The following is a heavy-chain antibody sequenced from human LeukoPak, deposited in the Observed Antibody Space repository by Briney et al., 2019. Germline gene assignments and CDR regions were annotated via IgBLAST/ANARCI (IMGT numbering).Heavy chain of an antibody. D-gene: IGHD6-19*01. V-gene: IGHV3-23*01. CDR3: AKDLRAVANSYDFDY. CDR1: GFTFSSYA. CDR2: IRGSGDIT. Sequence: GGSLRLSCAASGFTFSSYAMSWVRQAPGKGLEWVSVIRGSGDITYYADSVKGRFTISRDNSKNTLYLQMNSLRAEDTAVYYCAKDLRAVANSYDFDYWGQGTLVTVSS. J-gene: IGHJ4*02.